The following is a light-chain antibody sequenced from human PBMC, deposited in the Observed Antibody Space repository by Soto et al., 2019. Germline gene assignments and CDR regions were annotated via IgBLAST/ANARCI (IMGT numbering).Light chain of an antibody. Sequence: QSVLTQPPSVSGAPGQRVTISCTGSSSNIGAGYDVHWYQQLPGTAPKLLIYRNSNRPSGVPDRVSGSKSGTSASLAITGLQAEDEADYYCQSYDSSLSGSVVGGGTKLTVL. CDR2: RNS. CDR1: SSNIGAGYD. J-gene: IGLJ3*02. CDR3: QSYDSSLSGSV. V-gene: IGLV1-40*01.